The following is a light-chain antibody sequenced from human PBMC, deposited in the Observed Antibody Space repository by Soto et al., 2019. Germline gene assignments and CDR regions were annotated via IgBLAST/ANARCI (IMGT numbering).Light chain of an antibody. Sequence: AIQMTQSPSSLSASVGDRVTITCRASQGIRNDLGWYQQRPGKAPKLLIYAASTLHSGVPSRFSGSGSGTDFTLTISSMQPEDFATYYCLQDYNYPRTFGQGTKVDIK. CDR2: AAS. V-gene: IGKV1-6*01. CDR3: LQDYNYPRT. CDR1: QGIRND. J-gene: IGKJ1*01.